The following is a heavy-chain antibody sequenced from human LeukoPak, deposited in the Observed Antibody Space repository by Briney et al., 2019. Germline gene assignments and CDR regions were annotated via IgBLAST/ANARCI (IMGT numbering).Heavy chain of an antibody. CDR3: AKDVPRYCSGGSCYSPAFDI. CDR2: ISGSGGST. V-gene: IGHV3-23*01. J-gene: IGHJ3*02. D-gene: IGHD2-15*01. Sequence: PGGSLRLSCAASGFTFSSYAMCWVRQAPGKGLEWVSAISGSGGSTYYADSVKGRFTISRDNSKNTLYLQTNSLRAEDTAVYYCAKDVPRYCSGGSCYSPAFDIWGQGTMVTVSS. CDR1: GFTFSSYA.